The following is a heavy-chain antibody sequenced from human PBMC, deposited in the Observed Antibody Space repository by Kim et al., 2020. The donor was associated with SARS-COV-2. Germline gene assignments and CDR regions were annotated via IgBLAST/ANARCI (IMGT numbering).Heavy chain of an antibody. D-gene: IGHD3-3*01. Sequence: GESLKISCKGSGYSFTSYWIGWVRQMPGKGLEWMGIIYPGDSDTRYSPSLQGQVTISADKSISTAYLQWSSLKASDTAMYYCARPITEGYYGMDVWGQGTTVTVSS. CDR3: ARPITEGYYGMDV. J-gene: IGHJ6*02. CDR2: IYPGDSDT. V-gene: IGHV5-51*01. CDR1: GYSFTSYW.